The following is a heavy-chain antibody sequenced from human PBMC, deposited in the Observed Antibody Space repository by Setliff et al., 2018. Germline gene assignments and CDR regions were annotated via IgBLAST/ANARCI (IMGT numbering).Heavy chain of an antibody. CDR2: ISGTGNTV. CDR3: AKQKNTGYGQPVDS. J-gene: IGHJ4*02. V-gene: IGHV3-11*01. CDR1: GDTFSTYA. Sequence: SCKASGDTFSTYALSWVRQAPGQGLEWLSKISGTGNTVYYADSVRGRFTISRDNAKNSLYLQMNSLRAEDTALYFCAKQKNTGYGQPVDSWGQGVQVTVSS. D-gene: IGHD5-12*01.